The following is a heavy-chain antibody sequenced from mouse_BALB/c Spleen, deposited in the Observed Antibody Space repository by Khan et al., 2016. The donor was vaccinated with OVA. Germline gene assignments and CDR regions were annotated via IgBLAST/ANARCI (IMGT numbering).Heavy chain of an antibody. CDR2: INPNNDYT. V-gene: IGHV1-4*01. CDR1: GYTFTSYT. D-gene: IGHD2-14*01. CDR3: VREGAYYRSDGWFAY. Sequence: QVQLKESGAELARPGASVKMSCKASGYTFTSYTIHWVRQRPGQALEWIGHINPNNDYTNYNQNFKDKATLIVDKSSSTAYMQLSSLTSEDSAVYYGVREGAYYRSDGWFAYWGQGTLVTVSA. J-gene: IGHJ3*01.